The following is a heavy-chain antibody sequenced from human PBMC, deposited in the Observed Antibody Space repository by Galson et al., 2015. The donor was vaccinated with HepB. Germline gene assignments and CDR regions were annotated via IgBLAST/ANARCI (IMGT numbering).Heavy chain of an antibody. D-gene: IGHD2-2*01. CDR3: ARAQLGAAIDYYYYGMDV. Sequence: SVKVSCKASGYTFTGYYMHWVRQAPGQGLEWMGWINPNSGGTNYAQKFQGWVTMTRDTSISTAYMELSRLRSDDTAVYYCARAQLGAAIDYYYYGMDVWGQGTTVTVSS. CDR1: GYTFTGYY. CDR2: INPNSGGT. V-gene: IGHV1-2*04. J-gene: IGHJ6*02.